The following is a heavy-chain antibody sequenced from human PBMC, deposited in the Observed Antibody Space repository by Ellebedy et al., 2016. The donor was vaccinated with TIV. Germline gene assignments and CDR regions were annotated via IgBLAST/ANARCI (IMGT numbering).Heavy chain of an antibody. CDR2: VNGDGSST. CDR3: ATGHSYGYDY. J-gene: IGHJ4*02. D-gene: IGHD5-18*01. Sequence: GESLKISXAASGFTFSSYAMHWVRQAPGKGLVWVSRVNGDGSSTIYADSVKGRFTISRDNAKNAVYLQMNSLRADDTAVYYCATGHSYGYDYWGQGTLVTVSS. V-gene: IGHV3-74*01. CDR1: GFTFSSYA.